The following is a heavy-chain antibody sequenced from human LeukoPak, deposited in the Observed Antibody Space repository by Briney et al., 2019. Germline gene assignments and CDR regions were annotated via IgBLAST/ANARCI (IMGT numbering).Heavy chain of an antibody. Sequence: GASVKVSCKASGYTFTGYYMHWVRQAPGQGLEWMGWISAYNGNTNYAQKLQGRVTMTTDTSTSTAYMELRSLRSDDTAVYYCAREGYYGSGSYWNYYYYMDVWGKGTTVTISS. J-gene: IGHJ6*03. V-gene: IGHV1-18*04. CDR2: ISAYNGNT. CDR3: AREGYYGSGSYWNYYYYMDV. D-gene: IGHD3-10*01. CDR1: GYTFTGYY.